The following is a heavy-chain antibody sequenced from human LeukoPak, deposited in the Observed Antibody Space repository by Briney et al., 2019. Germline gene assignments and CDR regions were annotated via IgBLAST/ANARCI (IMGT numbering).Heavy chain of an antibody. CDR1: GFTFSNAW. CDR2: IKSKTDGGTT. D-gene: IGHD5-12*01. J-gene: IGHJ4*02. Sequence: GGSLRLSCAAPGFTFSNAWMSWVRQAPGKGLEWVGRIKSKTDGGTTDYAAPVKGRFTISRDDSKNTLYLQMNSLKTEDTAVYYCTTGPGYSGYDYYFDYWGQGTLVTVSS. CDR3: TTGPGYSGYDYYFDY. V-gene: IGHV3-15*01.